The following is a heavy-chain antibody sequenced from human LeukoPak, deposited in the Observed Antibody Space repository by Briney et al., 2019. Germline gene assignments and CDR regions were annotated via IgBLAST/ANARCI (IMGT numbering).Heavy chain of an antibody. V-gene: IGHV1-18*01. CDR2: ISAYNGNT. J-gene: IGHJ6*02. CDR3: VRAGYYDSIYYGMDV. Sequence: ASVKVSCKASGYTFTIYGISWVRQAPGQGLEWMGWISAYNGNTNYAQKLQGRVTMTTDTSTSTAYMELRSLRSDDTAVYYCVRAGYYDSIYYGMDVWGQGTTVTVSS. CDR1: GYTFTIYG. D-gene: IGHD3-22*01.